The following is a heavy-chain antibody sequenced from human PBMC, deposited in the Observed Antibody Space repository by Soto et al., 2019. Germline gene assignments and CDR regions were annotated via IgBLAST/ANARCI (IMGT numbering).Heavy chain of an antibody. CDR1: GGSIGAYY. Sequence: PSETLSLTCTVSGGSIGAYYWSWIRQPPGKGLELIGENYYSGSPTYHPSLRDRVNMSADPSKNRFSLKLTPVTAADTALYYWARDRYYGGADYWGQGILVTVSS. CDR3: ARDRYYGGADY. J-gene: IGHJ4*02. CDR2: NYYSGSP. V-gene: IGHV4-59*01. D-gene: IGHD3-10*01.